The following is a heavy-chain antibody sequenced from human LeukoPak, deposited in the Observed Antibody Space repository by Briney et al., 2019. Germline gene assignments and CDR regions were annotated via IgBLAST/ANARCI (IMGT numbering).Heavy chain of an antibody. J-gene: IGHJ4*02. D-gene: IGHD3-3*01. V-gene: IGHV4-39*01. CDR1: GGSISSSSYY. Sequence: KSSETLSLTCTASGGSISSSSYYWGWIRQPPGKGLEWIGSIYYSGSTYYNPSLKSRVTISVDTSKNQFSLKLSSVTAADTAVYYCASPLRFLEWLPESWGQGTLVTVSS. CDR2: IYYSGST. CDR3: ASPLRFLEWLPES.